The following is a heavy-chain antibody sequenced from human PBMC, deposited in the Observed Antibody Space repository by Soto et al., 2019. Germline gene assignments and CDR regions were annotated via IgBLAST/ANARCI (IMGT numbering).Heavy chain of an antibody. J-gene: IGHJ4*02. Sequence: PGGSLRLSXAASGFTFSSYAMSWVRQAPGKGLEWVSAISGGGNDRFYADSVRGRFTISRDNSRNTLYLHMNSLRAEDTAVHYCARSLFIASTDTEPFDSWGQGTLVTVSS. CDR3: ARSLFIASTDTEPFDS. V-gene: IGHV3-23*01. CDR2: ISGGGNDR. CDR1: GFTFSSYA. D-gene: IGHD6-13*01.